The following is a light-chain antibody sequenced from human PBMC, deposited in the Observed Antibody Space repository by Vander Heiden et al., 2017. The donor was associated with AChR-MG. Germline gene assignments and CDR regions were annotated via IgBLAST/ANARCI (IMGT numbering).Light chain of an antibody. CDR1: QRISSW. CDR3: QQYNSYSGT. V-gene: IGKV1-5*03. J-gene: IGKJ1*01. CDR2: KAS. Sequence: DIQMTHSPSTLSASVGDRVTITCRASQRISSWLAWYQQKPGKAPKLLIYKASSLESGVPSRFSGSGSGTEFTLTISSLQPDDFATYYCQQYNSYSGTFGQGTKVEIK.